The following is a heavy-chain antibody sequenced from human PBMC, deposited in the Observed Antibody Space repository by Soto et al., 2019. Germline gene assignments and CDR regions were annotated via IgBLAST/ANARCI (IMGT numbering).Heavy chain of an antibody. Sequence: QVQLQESGPGLVQPSQTLSLTCTVSGDSISSGAYYWSWIRQPPGKGLEWIGYIYHSGATYYNPSVESRVTMSVATSKNQFSLRPSSVTAAHTAVYYCARDAGYATVDCWGQGTLVTVSS. J-gene: IGHJ4*02. CDR1: GDSISSGAYY. CDR2: IYHSGAT. V-gene: IGHV4-30-4*01. D-gene: IGHD2-15*01. CDR3: ARDAGYATVDC.